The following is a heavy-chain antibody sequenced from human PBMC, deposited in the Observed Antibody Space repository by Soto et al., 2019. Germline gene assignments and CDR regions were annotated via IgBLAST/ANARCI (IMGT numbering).Heavy chain of an antibody. D-gene: IGHD2-2*02. CDR3: ARQGKRYISPRDSHGMDV. Sequence: QVQLVQSGAELKKPGASVKVSCQSSGYPFIYYYVHWVRQAPGQGLEWMGWINPHSGDTDYAQKFQGRVTMTRDTSISTVFMELRRLTSDDRALYFCARQGKRYISPRDSHGMDVWGQGTSVTVSS. CDR2: INPHSGDT. J-gene: IGHJ6*02. V-gene: IGHV1-2*02. CDR1: GYPFIYYY.